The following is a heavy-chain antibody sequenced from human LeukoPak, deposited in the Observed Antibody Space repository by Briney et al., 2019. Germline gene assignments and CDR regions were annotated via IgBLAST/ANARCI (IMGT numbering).Heavy chain of an antibody. J-gene: IGHJ4*02. CDR3: AKAKLQPVTIFGVVYYLDY. CDR1: GFTLPSYA. V-gene: IGHV3-23*01. D-gene: IGHD3-3*01. Sequence: GGSLRLSCAASGFTLPSYAMNWVRQAPGKGLEWVSGSGSGGSTYYADSVKGRFTISRDNSKNTLYLQMNSLKAEDTAIYYCAKAKLQPVTIFGVVYYLDYWDQGALVTVSS. CDR2: SGSGGST.